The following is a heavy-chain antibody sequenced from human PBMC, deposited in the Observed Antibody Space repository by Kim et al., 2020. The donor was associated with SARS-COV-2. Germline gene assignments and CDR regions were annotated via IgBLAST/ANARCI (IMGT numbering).Heavy chain of an antibody. Sequence: TSYAQKFQGRVTMTRDTSTSTVYMELSSLRSEDTAVYYCARVGGSFWFDPWGQGTLVTVSS. J-gene: IGHJ5*02. CDR2: T. V-gene: IGHV1-46*01. CDR3: ARVGGSFWFDP. D-gene: IGHD1-26*01.